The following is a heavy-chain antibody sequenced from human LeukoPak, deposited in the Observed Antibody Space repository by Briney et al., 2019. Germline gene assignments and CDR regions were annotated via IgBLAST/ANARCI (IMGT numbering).Heavy chain of an antibody. Sequence: PGGSLRLSCSASGFSFSSDGMSWVRQAPGKGLEWVSGILGGAGSTYYADSVRGRFTISRDNSKNTLYLQMNSLRAEDTAVYYCAHGTMYQLDFWGQGTLVTVSS. CDR1: GFSFSSDG. D-gene: IGHD2-2*01. CDR2: ILGGAGST. CDR3: AHGTMYQLDF. J-gene: IGHJ4*02. V-gene: IGHV3-23*01.